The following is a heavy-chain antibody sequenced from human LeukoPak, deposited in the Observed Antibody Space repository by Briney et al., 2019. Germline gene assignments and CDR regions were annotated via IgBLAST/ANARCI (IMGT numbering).Heavy chain of an antibody. D-gene: IGHD3-22*01. Sequence: GESLKISCKGSGYSFTSYWIGWVRQMPGKGLDWMGIIYPGDSDTRYSPSFQGQVTISADKSISTAYLQWSSLKASDTAMYYCARLHYYDSSGYPEYFQHWGQGTLVTVSS. J-gene: IGHJ1*01. CDR2: IYPGDSDT. CDR3: ARLHYYDSSGYPEYFQH. V-gene: IGHV5-51*01. CDR1: GYSFTSYW.